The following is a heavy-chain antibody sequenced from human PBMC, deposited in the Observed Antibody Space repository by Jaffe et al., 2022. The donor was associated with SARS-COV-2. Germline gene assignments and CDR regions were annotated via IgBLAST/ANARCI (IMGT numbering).Heavy chain of an antibody. V-gene: IGHV3-30*18. CDR1: GFTFSSYG. D-gene: IGHD5-12*01. CDR3: AKEIWEDGYRGFYYFDY. Sequence: QVQLVESGGGVVQPGRSLRLSCAASGFTFSSYGMHWVRQAPGKGLEWVAVISYDGSNKYYADSVKGRFTISRDNSKNTLYLQMNSLRAEDTAVYYCAKEIWEDGYRGFYYFDYWGQGTLVTVSS. J-gene: IGHJ4*02. CDR2: ISYDGSNK.